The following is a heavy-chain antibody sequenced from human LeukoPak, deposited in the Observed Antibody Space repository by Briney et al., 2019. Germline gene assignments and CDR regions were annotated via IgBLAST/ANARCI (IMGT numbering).Heavy chain of an antibody. CDR2: VSSSSSYI. CDR1: GFTFSSYS. J-gene: IGHJ4*02. V-gene: IGHV3-21*01. CDR3: ASTRPYDSRLH. D-gene: IGHD3-22*01. Sequence: GGSLRLFCAASGFTFSSYSMKWVRQAAGRGLGWVSSVSSSSSYIYYADSVKGRFTISRDNAKNSLYLQMNSLRAEDTAVYYCASTRPYDSRLHWGQGTLVTVSS.